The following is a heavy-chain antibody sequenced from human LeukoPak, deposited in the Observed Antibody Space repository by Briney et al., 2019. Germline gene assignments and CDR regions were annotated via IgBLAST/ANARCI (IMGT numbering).Heavy chain of an antibody. J-gene: IGHJ4*02. V-gene: IGHV4-59*12. CDR1: GGSISSYY. CDR2: IYYSGST. CDR3: AREHYGSGSYSGYFDY. D-gene: IGHD3-10*01. Sequence: SETLSLTCTVSGGSISSYYWSWIRQPPGKGLEWIGYIYYSGSTNYNPSLKSRVTISVDTSKNQFSLKLSSVTAADTAVYYCAREHYGSGSYSGYFDYWGQGSLVTVSS.